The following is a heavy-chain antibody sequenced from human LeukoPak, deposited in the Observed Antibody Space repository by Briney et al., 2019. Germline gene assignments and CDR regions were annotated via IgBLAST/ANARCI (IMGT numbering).Heavy chain of an antibody. CDR2: IYPGDSDT. CDR3: ARRGVLADSSGCYEVAS. CDR1: GYSFPTYW. D-gene: IGHD6-19*01. Sequence: GESLQISSEGSGYSFPTYWMGRVRQMPGKGLEWMGGIYPGDSDTRYSPSFQGQVTIPADESTNTASPHWSSLEASNPAMYYCARRGVLADSSGCYEVASWGEGTLVTVSS. J-gene: IGHJ5*02. V-gene: IGHV5-51*01.